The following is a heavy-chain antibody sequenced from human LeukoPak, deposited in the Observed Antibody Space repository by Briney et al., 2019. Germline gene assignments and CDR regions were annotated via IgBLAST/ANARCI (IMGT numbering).Heavy chain of an antibody. CDR3: AREDAGIAACDY. D-gene: IGHD6-13*01. CDR1: GFTFSSYA. CDR2: VSGSGAHT. J-gene: IGHJ4*02. Sequence: GGSLRLSCAASGFTFSSYAMTWVRQAPGKGLQWVSAVSGSGAHTHYADSVKGRFTISRDNSRDTLYLQMNSLRAEDTAVYYCAREDAGIAACDYWGQGTLVTVSS. V-gene: IGHV3-23*01.